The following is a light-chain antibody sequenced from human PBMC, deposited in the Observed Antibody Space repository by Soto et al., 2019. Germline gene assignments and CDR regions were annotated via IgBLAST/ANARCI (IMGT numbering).Light chain of an antibody. CDR2: DIS. V-gene: IGKV3-15*01. Sequence: EVVMTQSPATLSVSPGERATLSCRASQTVSRNLAWYQQRPGQAPRLLIYDISNRAAGVPARFSGSGSGTEFTLTISSLQSEDFAVYYCQQYNNWPSITFGQGTRLEIK. CDR3: QQYNNWPSIT. CDR1: QTVSRN. J-gene: IGKJ5*01.